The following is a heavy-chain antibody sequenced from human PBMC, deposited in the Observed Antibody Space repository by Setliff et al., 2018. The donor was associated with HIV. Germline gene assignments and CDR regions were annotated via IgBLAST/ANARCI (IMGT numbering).Heavy chain of an antibody. CDR3: ARDVEHMMDV. CDR2: TSTYSDET. V-gene: IGHV1-18*01. Sequence: ASVKVSCKPSGYTFTAYGRSWVRQAPGQGLEWMGWTSTYSDETSYAQKLQGRVTMTTDTSTSTAYMELRRLRFDDTAVYSCARDVEHMMDVWGQGTTVTVSS. CDR1: GYTFTAYG. J-gene: IGHJ6*02.